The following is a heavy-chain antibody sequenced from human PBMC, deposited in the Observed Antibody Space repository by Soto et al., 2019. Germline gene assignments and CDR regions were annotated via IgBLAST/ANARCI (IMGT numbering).Heavy chain of an antibody. CDR3: ARTVIGGFDY. CDR2: IYYSGST. V-gene: IGHV4-59*01. J-gene: IGHJ4*02. D-gene: IGHD3-16*02. Sequence: QVKLQESGPGLVKPSETLSLTCTVSGGSISSDYWSWIRQPPGKGLEWIAYIYYSGSTNYNPSLXGXVXIXGDTSKNQFSLKLSSVTAADTAVYYCARTVIGGFDYWGQGTLVTVSS. CDR1: GGSISSDY.